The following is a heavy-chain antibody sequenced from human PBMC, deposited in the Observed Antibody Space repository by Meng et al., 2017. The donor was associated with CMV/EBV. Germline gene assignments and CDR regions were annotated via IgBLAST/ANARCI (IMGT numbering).Heavy chain of an antibody. J-gene: IGHJ4*02. D-gene: IGHD6-19*01. V-gene: IGHV3-53*01. CDR1: GFTVSSNY. CDR2: IYSGGST. CDR3: ARGGSGWYYFDY. Sequence: GESLKIFRAASGFTVSSNYMSWVRQAPGKGLEWVSVIYSGGSTYYADTAKGRFTISRDNSKNTLYLQMNSLRAEDTAVYYCARGGSGWYYFDYWGQGTLVTVSS.